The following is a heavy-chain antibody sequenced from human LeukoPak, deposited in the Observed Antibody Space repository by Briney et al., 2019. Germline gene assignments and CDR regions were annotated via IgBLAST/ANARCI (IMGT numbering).Heavy chain of an antibody. J-gene: IGHJ3*02. CDR2: IYTSGST. CDR3: ARDGLYGWGAFDI. V-gene: IGHV4-61*02. Sequence: SQTLSLTCTVSGGSISSGSYYWSSIRQPAGKGLEWIGRIYTSGSTNYNPSLKSRVTISVDTSKNQFSLKLSSVTAADTAVYYCARDGLYGWGAFDIWGQGTMVTVSS. D-gene: IGHD2-8*01. CDR1: GGSISSGSYY.